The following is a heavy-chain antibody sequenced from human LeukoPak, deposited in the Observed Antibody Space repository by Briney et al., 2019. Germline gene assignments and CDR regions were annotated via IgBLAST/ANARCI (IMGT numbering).Heavy chain of an antibody. CDR1: GFTFSSYG. J-gene: IGHJ4*02. V-gene: IGHV3-30*02. Sequence: GGSLRLSCAASGFTFSSYGMHWVRQAPGKGLEWVAFIRYDGSNKYYADSVKGRFTISRDNAKNSLYLQMNSLRAEDTAVYYCARDPVRGVYPYVDYWGQGTLVTVSS. D-gene: IGHD3-10*01. CDR2: IRYDGSNK. CDR3: ARDPVRGVYPYVDY.